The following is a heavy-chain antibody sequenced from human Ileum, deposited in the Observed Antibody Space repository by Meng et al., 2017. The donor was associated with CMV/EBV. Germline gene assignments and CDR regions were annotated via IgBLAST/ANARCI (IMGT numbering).Heavy chain of an antibody. J-gene: IGHJ4*02. Sequence: KASGYTFTNDYMHWVRQAPGQGLEWMGMIHPSGGSTGYAQKFQGRVTMTRDTSTTTVYMELSSLRSEDTAVYYCASDFSGSAPSGFDYWGQGTLVTVSS. CDR2: IHPSGGST. CDR1: GYTFTNDY. V-gene: IGHV1-46*01. CDR3: ASDFSGSAPSGFDY. D-gene: IGHD3-10*01.